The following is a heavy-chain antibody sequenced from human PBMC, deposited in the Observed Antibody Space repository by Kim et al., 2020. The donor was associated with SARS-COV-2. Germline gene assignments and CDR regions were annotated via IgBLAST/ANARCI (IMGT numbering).Heavy chain of an antibody. CDR1: GGTFSSYA. Sequence: LVKVSCKASGGTFSSYAISWVRQAPGQGLEWMGRIIPILGIANYAQKFQGRVTITADKSTSTAYMELSSLRSEDTAVYYCARDPMYYDILTGANDAFDIWGQGTMVTVSS. D-gene: IGHD3-9*01. CDR2: IIPILGIA. CDR3: ARDPMYYDILTGANDAFDI. V-gene: IGHV1-69*04. J-gene: IGHJ3*02.